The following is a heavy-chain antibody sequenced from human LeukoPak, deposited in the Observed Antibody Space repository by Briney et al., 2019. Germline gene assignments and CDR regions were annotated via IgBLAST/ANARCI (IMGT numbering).Heavy chain of an antibody. Sequence: SETLSLTCAVYGGSFSGYYWSWIRQPPGKGLEWIGEINHSGSTNYNPSLKSRVTISVDTSKNQFSLKLSSVTAADTAVYYCARVGNHYGDFDYWGQGTLVTVSS. CDR2: INHSGST. D-gene: IGHD4-17*01. CDR3: ARVGNHYGDFDY. CDR1: GGSFSGYY. V-gene: IGHV4-34*01. J-gene: IGHJ4*02.